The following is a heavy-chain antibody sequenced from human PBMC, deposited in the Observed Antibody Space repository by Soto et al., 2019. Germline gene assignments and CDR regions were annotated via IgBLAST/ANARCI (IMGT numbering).Heavy chain of an antibody. CDR3: ARPEERRYDFWSGYYTEVGWFDP. CDR2: IYYSGST. D-gene: IGHD3-3*01. CDR1: GGSISSSSYY. V-gene: IGHV4-39*01. J-gene: IGHJ5*02. Sequence: SETLSLTCTVSGGSISSSSYYWGWIRQPPGKGLEWIGSIYYSGSTYYNPSLKSRVTISVDTSKNQFSLKLSSVTAADTAVYYCARPEERRYDFWSGYYTEVGWFDPWGQGTLVTVSS.